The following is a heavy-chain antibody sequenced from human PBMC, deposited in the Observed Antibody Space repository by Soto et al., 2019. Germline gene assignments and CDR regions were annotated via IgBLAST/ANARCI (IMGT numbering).Heavy chain of an antibody. CDR3: ARRSSSWYFDY. J-gene: IGHJ4*02. D-gene: IGHD6-13*01. CDR2: ISGSGDST. V-gene: IGHV3-23*01. CDR1: GFTFSSYA. Sequence: EVQLLASGGGLVQPGGSLRLSCAASGFTFSSYAMNWVRQAPGKGLEWVSVISGSGDSTYYADSVKGRFTISRDNSKNTLYLQMNSLRAEDTAVYYCARRSSSWYFDYWGQGTLVTVSS.